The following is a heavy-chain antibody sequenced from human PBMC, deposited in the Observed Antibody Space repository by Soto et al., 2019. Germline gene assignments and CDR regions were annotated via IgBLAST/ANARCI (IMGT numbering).Heavy chain of an antibody. CDR2: LYYTGVT. V-gene: IGHV4-31*02. Sequence: WTWIRQHPGKGLEWIGCLYYTGVTFYNPSLKSRVSISVDTSKNQFSLNLRSVTAADTAIYYCARDLRGRGSGRFDPWGQGTLVTVSS. CDR3: ARDLRGRGSGRFDP. J-gene: IGHJ5*02. D-gene: IGHD3-10*01.